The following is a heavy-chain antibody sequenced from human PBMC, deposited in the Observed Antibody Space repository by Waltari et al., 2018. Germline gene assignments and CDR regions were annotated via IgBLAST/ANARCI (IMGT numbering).Heavy chain of an antibody. CDR3: AREYIVLMVYARGWFDP. Sequence: QVQLQESGPGLVKPSETLSLTCAVSGYSISSGYYWGWIRQPPGKGLEWIGSIYHSGSTYYNPSLKSRVTISVDTSKNQFSLKLSSVTPADTAVYYCAREYIVLMVYARGWFDPWGQGTLVTVSS. CDR1: GYSISSGYY. J-gene: IGHJ5*02. D-gene: IGHD2-8*01. V-gene: IGHV4-38-2*02. CDR2: IYHSGST.